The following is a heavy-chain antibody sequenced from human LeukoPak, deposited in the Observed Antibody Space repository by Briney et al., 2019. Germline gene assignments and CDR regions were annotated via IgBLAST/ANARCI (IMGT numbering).Heavy chain of an antibody. J-gene: IGHJ4*02. CDR3: AKRRISSSTEFGY. D-gene: IGHD2-2*01. CDR2: IYSGGST. Sequence: GSLRLSCAASEFTVSSNYMSWVRQAPGKGLEWVSVIYSGGSTYYADSVKGRFTISRDNSKNTLYLQMNSLRAEDTAVYYCAKRRISSSTEFGYWGQGTLVTVSS. V-gene: IGHV3-53*01. CDR1: EFTVSSNY.